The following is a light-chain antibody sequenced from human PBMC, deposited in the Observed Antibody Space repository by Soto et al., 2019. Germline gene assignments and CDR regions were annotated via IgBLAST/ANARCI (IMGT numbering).Light chain of an antibody. CDR2: GNS. V-gene: IGLV1-40*01. CDR3: QSYDSSLRSVV. J-gene: IGLJ2*01. CDR1: SSNIGAGYD. Sequence: QSVLTQPPSVSGAPGQRVTISCTGSSSNIGAGYDVHWYQQFPGTAPKLLIYGNSNRPSGVPDRFSGSKSGTSASLAITGLQAEYEADYYCQSYDSSLRSVVFGGGTKLTVL.